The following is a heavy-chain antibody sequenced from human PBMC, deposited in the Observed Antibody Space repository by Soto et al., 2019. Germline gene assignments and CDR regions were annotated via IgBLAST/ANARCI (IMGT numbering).Heavy chain of an antibody. V-gene: IGHV3-23*01. J-gene: IGHJ5*02. CDR1: GFTFSSYT. D-gene: IGHD5-12*01. Sequence: PGGSLRLSCAASGFTFSSYTMSWVRQAPGKGLEWVSSIGASGDSTNYADSVKGRFTISRDNSKNTLYLQMNSLRAEDTAVYYCAKDPRYELAYIWFDPWGQGTLVTSPQ. CDR2: IGASGDST. CDR3: AKDPRYELAYIWFDP.